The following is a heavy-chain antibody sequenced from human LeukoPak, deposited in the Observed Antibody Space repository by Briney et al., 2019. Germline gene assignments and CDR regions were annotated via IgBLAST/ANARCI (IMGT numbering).Heavy chain of an antibody. CDR1: GYTFTSYG. D-gene: IGHD1-26*01. V-gene: IGHV1-18*01. CDR3: ARDVSGAVGASLGDY. J-gene: IGHJ4*02. CDR2: ISAYNGNT. Sequence: ASVKVSCKASGYTFTSYGISWVRQAPGQGLEWMGWISAYNGNTNYAQKLQGRVTMTTDTSTSTAYMELRNLRSDDTAVYYCARDVSGAVGASLGDYWGQGTLVTVSS.